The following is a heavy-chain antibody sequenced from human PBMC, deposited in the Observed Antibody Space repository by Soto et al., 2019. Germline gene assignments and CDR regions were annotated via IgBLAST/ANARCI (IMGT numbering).Heavy chain of an antibody. CDR3: ALKGDGYRGFKY. D-gene: IGHD5-12*01. J-gene: IGHJ4*02. Sequence: QITLKESGPTLVKPTQTLTLTCTLSGFSLSTSGVGVGWIRQPPGKALEWLALIYWDDDTRYSPFLKSRLTITKDTSNNQVVLTLTNMDPVDTATYYCALKGDGYRGFKYWGQGTLVTVSS. CDR2: IYWDDDT. CDR1: GFSLSTSGVG. V-gene: IGHV2-5*02.